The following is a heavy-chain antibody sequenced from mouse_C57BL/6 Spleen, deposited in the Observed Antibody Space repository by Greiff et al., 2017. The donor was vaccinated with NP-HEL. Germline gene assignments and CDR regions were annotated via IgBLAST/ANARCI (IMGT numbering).Heavy chain of an antibody. CDR1: GYTYTSYT. Sequence: VQLQQSGAELARPGASVKMSCKASGYTYTSYTMHWVKQRPGQGLDWIGYINPSSGYTKYNQKFKDKATLTADKSSSTAYMQLSSLTSEDSAVYYCARNPSYYYGSKDYFDYWGQGTTLTVSS. J-gene: IGHJ2*01. D-gene: IGHD1-1*01. CDR3: ARNPSYYYGSKDYFDY. CDR2: INPSSGYT. V-gene: IGHV1-4*01.